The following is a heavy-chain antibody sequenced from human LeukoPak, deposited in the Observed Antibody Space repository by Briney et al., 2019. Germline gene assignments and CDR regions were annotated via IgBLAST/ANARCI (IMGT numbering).Heavy chain of an antibody. D-gene: IGHD3-22*01. Sequence: SVKVSCKASGGTFSSYAISWVRQAPGQGLEWMGGVIPIFGTANYAQKFQGRVTITADESTSTAYMELSSLRSEDTAVYYCASASTNYYDSSGYPNDAFDIWGQGTMVTVSS. CDR1: GGTFSSYA. V-gene: IGHV1-69*13. CDR3: ASASTNYYDSSGYPNDAFDI. CDR2: VIPIFGTA. J-gene: IGHJ3*02.